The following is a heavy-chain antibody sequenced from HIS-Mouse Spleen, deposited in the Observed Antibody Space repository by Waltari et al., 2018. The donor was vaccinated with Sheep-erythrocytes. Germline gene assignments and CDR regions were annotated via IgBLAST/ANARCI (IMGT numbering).Heavy chain of an antibody. CDR2: INSDGSST. Sequence: LSWVRQAPGKGLVWVSRINSDGSSTSYADSVKGRFTISRDNAKNTLYLQMNSLRAEDTAVYYCARALSFDYWGQGTLVTVSS. V-gene: IGHV3-74*01. CDR3: ARALSFDY. D-gene: IGHD3-10*01. J-gene: IGHJ4*02.